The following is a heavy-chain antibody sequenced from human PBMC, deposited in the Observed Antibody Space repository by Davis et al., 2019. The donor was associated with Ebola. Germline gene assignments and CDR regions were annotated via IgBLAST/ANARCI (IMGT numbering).Heavy chain of an antibody. CDR1: GFTFDDYA. CDR3: AKAATDTAMASPFDY. D-gene: IGHD5-18*01. Sequence: PGGSLRLSCAASGFTFDDYAMHWVRHAPGKGLEWVSGISWNSGSIGYADSVKGRFTISRDNAKNSLYLQMNSLRAEDMALYYCAKAATDTAMASPFDYWGQETLVTVSS. V-gene: IGHV3-9*03. J-gene: IGHJ4*02. CDR2: ISWNSGSI.